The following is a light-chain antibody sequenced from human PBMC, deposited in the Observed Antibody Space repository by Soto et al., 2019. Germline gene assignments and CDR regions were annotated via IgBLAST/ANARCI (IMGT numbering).Light chain of an antibody. V-gene: IGKV1-12*01. CDR3: QQSDSSPLT. J-gene: IGKJ4*01. Sequence: DIQMTQSPSSVSSSVGDRVTITCRASQGVGRWLGWYQQKPGQAPKLLIYAASSLPSGLPSRFSGSASGTDFTLTISSVQPEDAATYYCQQSDSSPLTFGGGTKVEIK. CDR2: AAS. CDR1: QGVGRW.